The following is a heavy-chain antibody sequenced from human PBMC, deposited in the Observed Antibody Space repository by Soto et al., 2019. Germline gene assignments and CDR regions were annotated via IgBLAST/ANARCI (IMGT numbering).Heavy chain of an antibody. Sequence: QVQLQESGPGLVKPSETLSLTCTVSGGSISSYYWSWIRQPPGKGLEWIGYIYYSGSPKYHPSLTRGVTISVDTSKNQCSLKLSSVTAADTAVYYCASSNIAAAGFYYYGMDVWGRGTTVTVSS. V-gene: IGHV4-59*01. CDR3: ASSNIAAAGFYYYGMDV. J-gene: IGHJ6*02. CDR2: IYYSGSP. D-gene: IGHD6-13*01. CDR1: GGSISSYY.